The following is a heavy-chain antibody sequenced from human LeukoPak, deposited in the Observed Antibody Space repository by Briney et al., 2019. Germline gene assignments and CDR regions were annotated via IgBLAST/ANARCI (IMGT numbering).Heavy chain of an antibody. D-gene: IGHD6-25*01. CDR2: ISVYNGNT. CDR1: GYTFETYG. CDR3: ARDLDRSGLFDP. J-gene: IGHJ5*02. V-gene: IGHV1-18*01. Sequence: ASVKVSCKASGYTFETYGISWVRQAPGQGLEWMGWISVYNGNTKYAEKLQGRVTMTTDTSTNTAYMELRSLRSDDTAVYYCARDLDRSGLFDPWGQGTLVTVSS.